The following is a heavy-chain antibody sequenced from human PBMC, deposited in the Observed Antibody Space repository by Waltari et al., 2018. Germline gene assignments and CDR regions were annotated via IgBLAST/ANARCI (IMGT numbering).Heavy chain of an antibody. J-gene: IGHJ6*02. Sequence: QVQLVESGGGVVQPGRSLRLSCAASGFTFSSYGMHWVRQAPGKGLEWVAVIWDDGSNKYYADSVKGRFTISRDNSKNTLYLQMNSRRAEDTAVYYCARENGSSYYYYGMDVWGQGTTVTVSS. V-gene: IGHV3-33*01. CDR3: ARENGSSYYYYGMDV. D-gene: IGHD6-6*01. CDR1: GFTFSSYG. CDR2: IWDDGSNK.